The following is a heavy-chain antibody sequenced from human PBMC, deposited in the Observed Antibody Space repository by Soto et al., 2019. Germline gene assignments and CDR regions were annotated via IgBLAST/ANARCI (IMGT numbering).Heavy chain of an antibody. V-gene: IGHV4-59*12. CDR3: AREPISTPRGVTQVDP. J-gene: IGHJ5*02. Sequence: SETLSLTCTVSGASISSYYWSWIRQPPGKGLEWIGYIYYSGTTFYNPSLGSRVTMSLDAAKNHFSLELRSVTVADTAVYYCAREPISTPRGVTQVDPWGQGTRVTVSS. CDR1: GASISSYY. CDR2: IYYSGTT. D-gene: IGHD3-10*01.